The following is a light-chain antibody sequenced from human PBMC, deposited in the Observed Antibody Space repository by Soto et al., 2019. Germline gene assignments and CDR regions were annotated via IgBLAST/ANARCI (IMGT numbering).Light chain of an antibody. V-gene: IGKV1-5*03. CDR2: KAS. CDR3: QQYNGYWA. Sequence: IQMTQYPSTLSVSIGDRVTITCRASQSISNWLAWYQHKPGKAPKLLIYKASSLRSGVPSRFSGSGSGTEFTLTISSLQPDDFATYYCQQYNGYWAFGQGTKVDIK. CDR1: QSISNW. J-gene: IGKJ1*01.